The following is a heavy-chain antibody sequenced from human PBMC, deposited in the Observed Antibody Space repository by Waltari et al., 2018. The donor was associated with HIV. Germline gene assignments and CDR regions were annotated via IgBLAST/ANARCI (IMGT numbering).Heavy chain of an antibody. CDR1: GFTFSSYG. CDR3: ARDYDFWSGAFYGMDV. CDR2: IWYDGSNK. Sequence: QVQLVESGGGVVQPGRSLRLSCAASGFTFSSYGMPWVRQAPGKGLEWVAVIWYDGSNKYYADSVKGRFTISRDNSKNTLYLQMNSLRAEDTAVYYCARDYDFWSGAFYGMDVWGQGTTVTVSS. D-gene: IGHD3-3*01. V-gene: IGHV3-33*01. J-gene: IGHJ6*02.